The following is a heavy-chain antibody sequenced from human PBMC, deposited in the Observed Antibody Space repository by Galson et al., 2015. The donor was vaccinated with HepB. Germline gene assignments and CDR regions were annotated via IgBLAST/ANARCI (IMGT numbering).Heavy chain of an antibody. Sequence: ETLSLTCAVYGGSFSGYYWSWIRQPPGKGLEWIGEINHSGSTNYNPSLKSRVTISVDTSKNQFSLKLSSVTAADTAVYYCASLPVTTYYYYYGMDVWGQGTTVTVSS. CDR3: ASLPVTTYYYYYGMDV. V-gene: IGHV4-34*01. CDR2: INHSGST. CDR1: GGSFSGYY. D-gene: IGHD4-17*01. J-gene: IGHJ6*02.